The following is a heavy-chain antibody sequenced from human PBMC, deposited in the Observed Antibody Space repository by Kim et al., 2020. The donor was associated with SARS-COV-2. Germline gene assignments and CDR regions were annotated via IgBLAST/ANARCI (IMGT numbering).Heavy chain of an antibody. D-gene: IGHD6-19*01. CDR3: ARSGYSSGWSRGYYFDY. CDR2: IYYSGST. V-gene: IGHV4-39*01. CDR1: GGSISSSSYY. J-gene: IGHJ4*02. Sequence: SETLSLTSTVSGGSISSSSYYWGWIRQPPGKGLEWIGSIYYSGSTYYNPSLKSRVTISVDTSKNQFSLKLSSVTAADTAVYYCARSGYSSGWSRGYYFDYWGQGTLFTVSS.